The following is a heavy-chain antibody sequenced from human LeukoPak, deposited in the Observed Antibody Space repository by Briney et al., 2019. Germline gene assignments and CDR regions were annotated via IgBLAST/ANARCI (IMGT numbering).Heavy chain of an antibody. CDR3: ARRLPPSGAVDY. J-gene: IGHJ4*02. CDR2: IYPDDSDT. Sequence: GESLKISCKGSGYTFTSSWIGWVRQMPGKDLEWMGIIYPDDSDTRYSPSFQGQVTISADKSISTAYLQWSSLKASDTAMYYCARRLPPSGAVDYWGQGTLVTVSS. D-gene: IGHD1-26*01. V-gene: IGHV5-51*01. CDR1: GYTFTSSW.